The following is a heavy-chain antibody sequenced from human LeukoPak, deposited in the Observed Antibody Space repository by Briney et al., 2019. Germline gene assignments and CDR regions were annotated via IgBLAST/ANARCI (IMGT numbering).Heavy chain of an antibody. CDR2: IYYSGST. D-gene: IGHD3-16*01. J-gene: IGHJ4*02. CDR1: GGSISSYY. Sequence: SETLSLTCTVSGGSISSYYWSWIRQPPGKGLEWIGYIYYSGSTYYNPSLKSRVTISVDTSKNQFSLKLSSVTAADTAVYYCARGSSLRMGDFDYWGQGTLVTVSS. V-gene: IGHV4-30-4*01. CDR3: ARGSSLRMGDFDY.